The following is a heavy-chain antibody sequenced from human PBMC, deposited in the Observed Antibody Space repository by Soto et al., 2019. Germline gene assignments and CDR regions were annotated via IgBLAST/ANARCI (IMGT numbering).Heavy chain of an antibody. CDR2: MNPNSGNT. CDR1: GYTFTSYD. Sequence: GASVKVSCKASGYTFTSYDINWVRQATGQGLEWMGWMNPNSGNTGYAQKFQGRVTMTRNTSISTAYMELSSLRSEDTAVYYCARGHNDICTCYRLGSWGKRTLVTASS. J-gene: IGHJ1*01. V-gene: IGHV1-8*01. D-gene: IGHD3-9*01. CDR3: ARGHNDICTCYRLGS.